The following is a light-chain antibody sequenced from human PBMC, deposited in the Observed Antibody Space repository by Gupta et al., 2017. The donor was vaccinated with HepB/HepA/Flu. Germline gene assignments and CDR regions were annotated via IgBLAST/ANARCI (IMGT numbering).Light chain of an antibody. CDR2: TTS. Sequence: EIVLTQSPGTLSLSPGERVTLSCRASESVSSGYVAWYQQKPGQAPTLLMHTTSTRATGVPDRFSGSGAGRNFILTISGLEPEDFAVYYCQQYGSSPRTFGQGTKFEVK. V-gene: IGKV3-20*01. CDR3: QQYGSSPRT. J-gene: IGKJ1*01. CDR1: ESVSSGY.